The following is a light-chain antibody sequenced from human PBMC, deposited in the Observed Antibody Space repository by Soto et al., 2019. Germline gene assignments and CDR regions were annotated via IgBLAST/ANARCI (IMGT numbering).Light chain of an antibody. CDR2: EVS. CDR1: RSDVGAYKY. Sequence: QSALTQPASVSASPGQSITISCTGTRSDVGAYKYVSWYQQHPGKAPKLMIYEVSNRPSGVSTRFSGSKSGNTASLTISGLQTEDEADYYCSSYTTSSTYVFGTGTKLTVL. J-gene: IGLJ1*01. CDR3: SSYTTSSTYV. V-gene: IGLV2-14*01.